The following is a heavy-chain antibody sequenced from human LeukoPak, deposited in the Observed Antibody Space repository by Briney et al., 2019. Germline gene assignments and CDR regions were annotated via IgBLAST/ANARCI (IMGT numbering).Heavy chain of an antibody. J-gene: IGHJ5*02. V-gene: IGHV1-2*02. Sequence: GASVKVSCKASGYTFTGYYMHWVRQAPGQGLEWMGWINPNSGGTNYAQKFQGRVTMTRDTSISTAYMELSRLRSDDTAVYYCARDKGVVPGTIDPVWYYWFDPWGQGTLVTVSS. D-gene: IGHD2-2*01. CDR3: ARDKGVVPGTIDPVWYYWFDP. CDR1: GYTFTGYY. CDR2: INPNSGGT.